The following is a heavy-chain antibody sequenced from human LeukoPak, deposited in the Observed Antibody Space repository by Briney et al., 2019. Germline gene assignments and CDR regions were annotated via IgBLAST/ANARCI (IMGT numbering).Heavy chain of an antibody. CDR2: IVPILGTA. Sequence: SVKVSFKASGGTFSTYAISWVRQAPGQGLEWVGRIVPILGTANYAQNFQGRVTITADRSTTTAYMELSSLRSEDTAVYYCARVPQVSSCPYYCDYWGQGTLVTVSS. D-gene: IGHD6-13*01. J-gene: IGHJ4*02. V-gene: IGHV1-69*04. CDR1: GGTFSTYA. CDR3: ARVPQVSSCPYYCDY.